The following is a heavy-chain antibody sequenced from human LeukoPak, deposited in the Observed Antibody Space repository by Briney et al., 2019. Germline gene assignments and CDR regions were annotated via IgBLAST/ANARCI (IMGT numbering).Heavy chain of an antibody. D-gene: IGHD6-13*01. J-gene: IGHJ4*02. CDR2: ISSSGSTI. Sequence: PGGSLRLSCAASGFTFSSYEMNWVRQAPGKGLEWVSYISSSGSTIYYADSVKGRFTISRDNAKNSLYLQMDSLRAEDTAVYYCARDGVIAAAGALGYWGQGTLVTVSS. CDR3: ARDGVIAAAGALGY. V-gene: IGHV3-48*03. CDR1: GFTFSSYE.